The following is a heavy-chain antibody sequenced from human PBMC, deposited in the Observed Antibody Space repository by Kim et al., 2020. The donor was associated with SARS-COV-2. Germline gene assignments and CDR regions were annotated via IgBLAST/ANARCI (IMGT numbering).Heavy chain of an antibody. V-gene: IGHV4-39*02. CDR1: GASIGSSRFY. Sequence: SETLSLTCTVSGASIGSSRFYWGWVRQPPGKGLEWIGTVSDSGSTNYNPSLKSRVTIAADTSKNDFSLTLTSVTAADTAVYYCTRRGRHTWFDPWGQGVLVTVSS. D-gene: IGHD3-10*01. J-gene: IGHJ5*02. CDR2: VSDSGST. CDR3: TRRGRHTWFDP.